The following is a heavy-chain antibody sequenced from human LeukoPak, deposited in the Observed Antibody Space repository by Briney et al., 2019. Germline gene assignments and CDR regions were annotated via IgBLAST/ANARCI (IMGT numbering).Heavy chain of an antibody. CDR3: AKDTSARRGSLNG. Sequence: GGSLRLSCTASGFTFSSYAMSWVRQAPGKGLERVSAITDSGGSTSYADSVRGRFTISRDNSKNTLYLQMNSLRAEDTAVYYCAKDTSARRGSLNGWGQGTLVTVSS. CDR1: GFTFSSYA. J-gene: IGHJ4*02. D-gene: IGHD3-16*02. CDR2: ITDSGGST. V-gene: IGHV3-23*01.